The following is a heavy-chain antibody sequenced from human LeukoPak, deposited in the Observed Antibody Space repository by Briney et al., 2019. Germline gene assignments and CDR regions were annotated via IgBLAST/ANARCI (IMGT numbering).Heavy chain of an antibody. D-gene: IGHD6-13*01. CDR1: GYTFTGYY. CDR3: ARVVLAEFDY. CDR2: INPNSGGT. J-gene: IGHJ4*02. V-gene: IGHV1-2*02. Sequence: GASVKVSCKASGYTFTGYYMHWVRQAPGQGLEWMGWINPNSGGTNYAQKFQGRVTMTTDTSTSTLYMELRSLRSDDTAVYYCARVVLAEFDYWGQGTLVTVSS.